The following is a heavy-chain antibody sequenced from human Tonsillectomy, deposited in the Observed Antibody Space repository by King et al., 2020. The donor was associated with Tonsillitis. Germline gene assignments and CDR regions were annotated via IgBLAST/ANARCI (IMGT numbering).Heavy chain of an antibody. J-gene: IGHJ3*02. Sequence: VQLQESGPGLVKPSETLSLTCTVSGGSVSSESYYWSWIRQPPGKGLEWIGYMYYSGGTRYNHSLKSRFTISVDTSKNHFSLKMSSLSAADTAVYFCARALMSMGRGAVDIWGQGTMVTVSS. V-gene: IGHV4-61*03. CDR2: MYYSGGT. D-gene: IGHD3-10*01. CDR3: ARALMSMGRGAVDI. CDR1: GGSVSSESYY.